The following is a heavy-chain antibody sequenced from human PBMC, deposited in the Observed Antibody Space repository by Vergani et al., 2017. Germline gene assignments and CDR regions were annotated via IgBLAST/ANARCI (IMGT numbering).Heavy chain of an antibody. Sequence: QVQLVESGGGVVQLGGSLKLSCAASGFTFNTYGMRWVRQAPGKGLEWVTYIRYDGSYEYSSESVKGRFTISRDNSKNTLYLQMSSLTTEDTAIYYCAKDHWSRNFKQGVDHGGKGTLFTVSS. D-gene: IGHD2/OR15-2a*01. V-gene: IGHV3-30*02. J-gene: IGHJ4*02. CDR3: AKDHWSRNFKQGVDH. CDR2: IRYDGSYE. CDR1: GFTFNTYG.